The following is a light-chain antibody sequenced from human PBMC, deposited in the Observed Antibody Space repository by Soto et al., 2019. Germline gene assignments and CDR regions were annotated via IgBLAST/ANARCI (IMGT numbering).Light chain of an antibody. CDR1: SRDLGGYNY. Sequence: QSVLTQPPSASGSPGQSVTISCTGTSRDLGGYNYVSWYQQHPGKAPKLMIYDVSKRPSGVTDRFSGSKSGNKASLTVSGLQAEDEAYYYCSSYARSNNVVFGGGTKLTVL. CDR3: SSYARSNNVV. V-gene: IGLV2-8*01. CDR2: DVS. J-gene: IGLJ2*01.